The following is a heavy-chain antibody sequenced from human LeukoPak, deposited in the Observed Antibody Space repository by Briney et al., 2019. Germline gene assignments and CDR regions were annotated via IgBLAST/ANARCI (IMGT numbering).Heavy chain of an antibody. CDR1: GGSINRGAHS. CDR3: APPRELLWGGGGGAFDI. Sequence: PSETLSLTCTVSGGSINRGAHSWSWIRQRPGKGLEWIGSISNRGTTSYNPSLNSRVTISVDTSRNQFSLRLNSVTAADTAVYYGAPPRELLWGGGGGAFDIWGQGTMVSVSS. D-gene: IGHD3-10*01. CDR2: ISNRGTT. V-gene: IGHV4-30-2*01. J-gene: IGHJ3*02.